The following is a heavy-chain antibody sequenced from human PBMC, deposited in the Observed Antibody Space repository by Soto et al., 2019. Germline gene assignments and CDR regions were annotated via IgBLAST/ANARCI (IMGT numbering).Heavy chain of an antibody. D-gene: IGHD3-22*01. CDR2: IYYTGST. Sequence: SETLSLTCTVSGGSITSSSYYGGWIRQPPGKGLEWIGSIYYTGSTYYNPSLKSRVTISVDTSKNQFSLKLRSVTAADTAVYYCMLGSGWKDLAYWGQGTLVTVSS. V-gene: IGHV4-39*01. J-gene: IGHJ4*02. CDR3: MLGSGWKDLAY. CDR1: GGSITSSSYY.